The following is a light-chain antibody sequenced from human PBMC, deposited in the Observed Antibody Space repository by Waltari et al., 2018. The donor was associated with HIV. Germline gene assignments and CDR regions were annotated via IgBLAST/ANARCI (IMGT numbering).Light chain of an antibody. CDR3: QVWDSSTDFYV. V-gene: IGLV3-21*02. J-gene: IGLJ1*01. Sequence: SYVLTQPPSVSVAPGQTATVACGGSNFGGQSVHWYKLRPGQAPVLVVFDVSDRPSGIPERFSGSNSGNTATLTITRVEAGDEADYFCQVWDSSTDFYVFGTGTRVTVL. CDR2: DVS. CDR1: NFGGQS.